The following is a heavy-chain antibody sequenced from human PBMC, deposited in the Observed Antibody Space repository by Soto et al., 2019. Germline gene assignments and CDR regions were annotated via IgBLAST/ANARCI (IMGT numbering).Heavy chain of an antibody. Sequence: PGGSLRLSCGTSGFTFGNYGIGWVRQASWKGLQWLSGLSSSGGRTYYADSVKGRFTISRDNSKNTLFLQMNSLRAEDTAVYYCAKVVNSGVVIEYFDYCGQ. CDR2: LSSSGGRT. D-gene: IGHD3-3*01. V-gene: IGHV3-23*01. CDR1: GFTFGNYG. CDR3: AKVVNSGVVIEYFDY. J-gene: IGHJ4*02.